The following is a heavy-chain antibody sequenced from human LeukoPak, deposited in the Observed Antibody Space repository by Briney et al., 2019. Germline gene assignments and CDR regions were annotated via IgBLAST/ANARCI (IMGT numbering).Heavy chain of an antibody. CDR2: ISSSGSTI. V-gene: IGHV3-11*04. CDR3: ARDIGYNRRPAAFDI. CDR1: GFTFSDYY. D-gene: IGHD5-24*01. J-gene: IGHJ3*02. Sequence: GGSLRLSCAASGFTFSDYYMSWIRQAPGKGLEWVSYISSSGSTIYYADSVKGRFTISRDNAKNSLYLQMNSLRAEDTAVYYCARDIGYNRRPAAFDIWGQGTMVTVSS.